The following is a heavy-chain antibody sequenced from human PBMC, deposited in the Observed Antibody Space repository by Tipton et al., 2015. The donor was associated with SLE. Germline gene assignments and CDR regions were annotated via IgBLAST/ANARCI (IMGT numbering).Heavy chain of an antibody. CDR3: ARDRGTSSWFDY. V-gene: IGHV3-43*01. CDR1: GFTFVDYT. J-gene: IGHJ4*02. Sequence: SLRISCAASGFTFVDYTMHWVRQAPGKGLEWVSLISWDGGSTYYADSVKGRFTISRDNSKNSLYLQMNSLRTEDTALYYCARDRGTSSWFDYWGQGTLVTVSS. D-gene: IGHD6-13*01. CDR2: ISWDGGST.